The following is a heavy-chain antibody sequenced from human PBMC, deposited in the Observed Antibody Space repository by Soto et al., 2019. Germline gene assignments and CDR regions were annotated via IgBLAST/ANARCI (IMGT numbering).Heavy chain of an antibody. V-gene: IGHV1-18*04. D-gene: IGHD2-21*01. J-gene: IGHJ6*02. CDR1: GYSFVGYN. CDR2: IRPYNGDT. CDR3: ARDGGGIADV. Sequence: QAQLVQSGAEVKKPGASVKVSCKASGYSFVGYNISWGRQAPGQGLEWMGCIRPYNGDTNYAQKVQGRVTVTTDTSTSTAYMELRSVRSDDTAVYYCARDGGGIADVWGQGTPVTVS.